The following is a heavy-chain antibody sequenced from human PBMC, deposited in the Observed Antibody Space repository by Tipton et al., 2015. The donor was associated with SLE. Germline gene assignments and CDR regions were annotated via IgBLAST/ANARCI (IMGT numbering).Heavy chain of an antibody. CDR2: IYTSGST. Sequence: TLSLTCTVSGASINSNFWSWIRQSPGKGLEWIGYIYTSGSTNYNPSLKSRVTISVDTSKNQFSLKLSSVTAADTAVYYCARAGIVYSSSWFEYFDYWGQGTLVTVSS. V-gene: IGHV4-4*09. CDR1: GASINSNF. CDR3: ARAGIVYSSSWFEYFDY. D-gene: IGHD6-13*01. J-gene: IGHJ4*02.